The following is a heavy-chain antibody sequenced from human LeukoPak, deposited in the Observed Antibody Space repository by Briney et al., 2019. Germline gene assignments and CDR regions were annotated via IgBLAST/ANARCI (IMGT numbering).Heavy chain of an antibody. CDR2: INSRGNYI. J-gene: IGHJ5*02. CDR1: GFDFSIYG. V-gene: IGHV3-21*04. CDR3: ARNSDLTGYS. Sequence: PGGSLRLSCAASGFDFSIYGMNWVRQAPGKGLEWVSSINSRGNYIYYSDSLKGRFTISRDNARSSLYLQMNSLRAEDTAVYYCARNSDLTGYSWGQGTLVTVSS. D-gene: IGHD3-9*01.